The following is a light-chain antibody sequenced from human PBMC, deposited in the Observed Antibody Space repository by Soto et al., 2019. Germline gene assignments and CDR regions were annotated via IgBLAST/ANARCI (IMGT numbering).Light chain of an antibody. CDR3: GTWDSSLSAHV. Sequence: QSVLTQPPSLSAAPGQTVTISCSGSTSNIGNNYVSWYRQLPGTAPKLLIYDTYKRPSGIPDRFSGSKSGTSATLVITGLQPGDEADYYCGTWDSSLSAHVFGPGTKLTVL. CDR2: DTY. V-gene: IGLV1-51*01. J-gene: IGLJ1*01. CDR1: TSNIGNNY.